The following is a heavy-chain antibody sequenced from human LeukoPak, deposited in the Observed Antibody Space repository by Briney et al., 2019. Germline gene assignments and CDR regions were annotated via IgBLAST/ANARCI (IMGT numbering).Heavy chain of an antibody. CDR1: GFTFSSYS. D-gene: IGHD3-10*01. CDR3: VVDLSGSADY. J-gene: IGHJ4*02. V-gene: IGHV3-21*01. Sequence: GGSLRLSCAASGFTFSSYSMNWVRQAPGKGLEWVSSISSSSSYIYYADSVKGRFTISRDNAKNSLYLQMNSLRTEDSALYYCVVDLSGSADYWGQGTLVTVSS. CDR2: ISSSSSYI.